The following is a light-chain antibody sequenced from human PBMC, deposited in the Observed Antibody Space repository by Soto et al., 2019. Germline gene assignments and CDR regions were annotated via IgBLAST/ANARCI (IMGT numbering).Light chain of an antibody. CDR3: QQYDNIPPT. CDR1: QDISNY. V-gene: IGKV1-33*01. Sequence: DLQMTQSPSSLSASVGDRVTITCQASQDISNYLNWYQQKPGKAPKLLIYDASNLETGVPSRFSGSGSGTDFTFTISSLQPEDIATYYCQQYDNIPPTFGPGTKVDIK. CDR2: DAS. J-gene: IGKJ3*01.